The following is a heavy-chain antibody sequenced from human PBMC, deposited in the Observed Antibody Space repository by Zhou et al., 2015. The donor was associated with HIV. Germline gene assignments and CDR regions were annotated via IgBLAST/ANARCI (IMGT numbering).Heavy chain of an antibody. V-gene: IGHV1-2*04. J-gene: IGHJ4*02. CDR3: ARGGKRFGVVIRPFDY. D-gene: IGHD3-3*01. CDR1: GYTFTGYY. Sequence: QVQLVQSGAEVKKPGASVKVSCKASGYTFTGYYMHWVRQAPGQGLEWMGWINPNSGGTNYAQKFQGWVTMTRDTSISTAYMELSRLRSDDTAVYYCARGGKRFGVVIRPFDYWGQGTLVTVSS. CDR2: INPNSGGT.